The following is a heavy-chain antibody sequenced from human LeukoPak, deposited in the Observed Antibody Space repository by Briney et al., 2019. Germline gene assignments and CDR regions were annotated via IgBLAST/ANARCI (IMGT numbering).Heavy chain of an antibody. J-gene: IGHJ5*02. V-gene: IGHV7-4-1*02. CDR3: ARDLGSSGSDNWFDP. CDR2: INTNSGNP. CDR1: GYIFSRYG. D-gene: IGHD6-19*01. Sequence: GASVKVSCKASGYIFSRYGMNWVRQGPGQGLEWMGWINTNSGNPTYAQGFTGRFVFSLDTSVSTAYLQISSLKAEDTAVYYCARDLGSSGSDNWFDPWGQGTLVTVSS.